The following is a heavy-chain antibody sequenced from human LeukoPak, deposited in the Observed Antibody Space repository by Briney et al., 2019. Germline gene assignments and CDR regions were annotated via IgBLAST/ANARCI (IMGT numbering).Heavy chain of an antibody. D-gene: IGHD6-19*01. J-gene: IGHJ4*02. V-gene: IGHV3-30-3*01. CDR3: ARVLSSGWYYFDY. CDR1: GFTFSSYS. CDR2: KSYDGSNK. Sequence: GGSLRLSCAASGFTFSSYSMHWVRQAPGKGLEWVAVKSYDGSNKYNADSVKGRFTISRDNSKNTLYLQMNSLRAEDTAVYYCARVLSSGWYYFDYWGQGTLVTVSS.